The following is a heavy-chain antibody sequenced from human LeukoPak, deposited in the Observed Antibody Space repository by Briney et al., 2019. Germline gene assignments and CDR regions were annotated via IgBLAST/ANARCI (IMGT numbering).Heavy chain of an antibody. D-gene: IGHD6-13*01. CDR1: GFTFSSYG. CDR2: ISYDGSNK. V-gene: IGHV3-30*03. Sequence: QTGGSLRLSCAASGFTFSSYGMHWVRQAPGKGLEWVAVISYDGSNKYYADSVRGRFTISRDNSKNTLYLQMNSLRAEDTAVYYCARALTPMQQLTPYYFDYWGQGTLVTVSS. CDR3: ARALTPMQQLTPYYFDY. J-gene: IGHJ4*02.